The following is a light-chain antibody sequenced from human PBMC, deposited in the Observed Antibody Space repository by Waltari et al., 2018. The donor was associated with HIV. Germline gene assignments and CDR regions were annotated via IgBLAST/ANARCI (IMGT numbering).Light chain of an antibody. CDR2: AVN. V-gene: IGLV2-8*01. CDR1: SSDVGDYNY. J-gene: IGLJ3*02. CDR3: SSYVGSNGV. Sequence: QSALTQPPSASGSPGQSVTISCTGISSDVGDYNYVPWYQQHPGKAPQRMIYAVNKRPDGVPDLFSGSKAGDTSSLTVSGLQAAEDADYYCSSYVGSNGVFGGWTKLTVL.